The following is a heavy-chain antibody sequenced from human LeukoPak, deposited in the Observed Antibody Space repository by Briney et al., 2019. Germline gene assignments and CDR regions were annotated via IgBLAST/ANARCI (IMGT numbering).Heavy chain of an antibody. CDR3: ARSPGDSRYYSYYMDV. D-gene: IGHD3-10*01. J-gene: IGHJ6*03. CDR2: INYGGST. V-gene: IGHV4-34*01. Sequence: PSETLSLTCAVYDGSFSVYYWNWIRQPPGKGLEWIGEINYGGSTNYNPSLKSRVTISIDTSKNQFSLKLSSVTAADTAVYYCARSPGDSRYYSYYMDVWGKGTTVTVPS. CDR1: DGSFSVYY.